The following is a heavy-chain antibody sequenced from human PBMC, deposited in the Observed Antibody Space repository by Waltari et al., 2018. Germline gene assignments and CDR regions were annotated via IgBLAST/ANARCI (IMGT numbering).Heavy chain of an antibody. CDR3: ARAVRCSGGSCESHYMDV. CDR2: INHSGST. CDR1: GGSFSGYY. J-gene: IGHJ6*03. D-gene: IGHD2-15*01. Sequence: QVQLQQWGAGLLKPSETLSLTCAVYGGSFSGYYWSWIRQPPGKGLEWIGEINHSGSTNYIPSLKSRVTRSVDTSKNQFSLKLSSVTAADTAVHYCARAVRCSGGSCESHYMDVWGKGTTVTVSS. V-gene: IGHV4-34*01.